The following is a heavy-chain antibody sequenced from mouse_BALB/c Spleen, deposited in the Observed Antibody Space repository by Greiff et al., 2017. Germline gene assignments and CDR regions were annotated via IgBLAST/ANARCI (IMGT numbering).Heavy chain of an antibody. D-gene: IGHD1-1*02. CDR2: INSNGGST. J-gene: IGHJ2*01. CDR3: ARYGGVY. Sequence: EVKLMESGGGLVQPGGSLKLSCAASGFTFSSYGMSWVRQTPDKRLELVATINSNGGSTYYPDSVKGRFTISRDNAKNTLYLQMSSLKSEDTAMYYCARYGGVYWGQGTTLTVSS. CDR1: GFTFSSYG. V-gene: IGHV5-6-3*01.